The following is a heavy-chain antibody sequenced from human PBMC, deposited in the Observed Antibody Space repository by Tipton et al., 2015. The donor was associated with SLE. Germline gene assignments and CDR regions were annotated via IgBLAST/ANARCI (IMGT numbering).Heavy chain of an antibody. CDR1: GFTVSDNY. D-gene: IGHD1-20*01. CDR3: ARDPQSDNWSWGAFDI. CDR2: IHSSGNT. J-gene: IGHJ3*02. V-gene: IGHV3-66*03. Sequence: SLRLSCAASGFTVSDNYMNWVRQPPGKGLEWVSVIHSSGNTYYADSVKGRFTISRDNSKNTLYLRMDSLRVEDTAVYYCARDPQSDNWSWGAFDIWGQGTMVIFSS.